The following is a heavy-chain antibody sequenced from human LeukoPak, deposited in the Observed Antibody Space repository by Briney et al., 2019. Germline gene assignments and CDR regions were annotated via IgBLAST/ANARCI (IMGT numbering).Heavy chain of an antibody. D-gene: IGHD3-22*01. V-gene: IGHV4-4*07. CDR1: DDSIRNFF. J-gene: IGHJ4*02. Sequence: PSETRSLACSVSDDSIRNFFWSWIRQPAGKGLEWIGRIYTSGSTDYNPSLRSRVTMSVDTSRNQFSLKLTSVTAADTAVYYCARESKSYDGSGFYHDYWGQGTLVAVSS. CDR3: ARESKSYDGSGFYHDY. CDR2: IYTSGST.